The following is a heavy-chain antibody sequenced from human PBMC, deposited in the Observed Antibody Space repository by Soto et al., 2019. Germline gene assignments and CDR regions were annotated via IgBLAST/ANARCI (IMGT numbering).Heavy chain of an antibody. V-gene: IGHV4-59*08. D-gene: IGHD4-4*01. CDR1: GGSISSYY. Sequence: PSETLSLTCTFSGGSISSYYWSWIRQPPGKGLEWIGYIYYSGSTNYNPSLKSRVTISVDTSKNQFSLKLSSVTAADTAVYYCARHFATMTTVFRPTWWFDPWGQGTLVTVSS. CDR3: ARHFATMTTVFRPTWWFDP. J-gene: IGHJ5*02. CDR2: IYYSGST.